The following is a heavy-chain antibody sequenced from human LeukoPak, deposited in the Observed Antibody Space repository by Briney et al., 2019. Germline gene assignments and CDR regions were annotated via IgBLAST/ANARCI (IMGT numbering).Heavy chain of an antibody. V-gene: IGHV3-53*01. CDR3: ARGVAAAGTRYYYGMDV. D-gene: IGHD6-13*01. CDR2: IYSGGST. Sequence: PGGSLRLSCAASGFTVSSNYMSWVRQAPGKGLEWVSVIYSGGSTYYADSVKGRFTISRDNSKNTLYLQMNSLRAEDTAVYYCARGVAAAGTRYYYGMDVWGQGTTVTVSS. CDR1: GFTVSSNY. J-gene: IGHJ6*02.